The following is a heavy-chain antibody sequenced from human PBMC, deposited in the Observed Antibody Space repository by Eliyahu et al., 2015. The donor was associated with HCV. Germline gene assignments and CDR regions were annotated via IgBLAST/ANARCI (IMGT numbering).Heavy chain of an antibody. CDR2: IKQDGSEK. Sequence: EVQLVESGGGLVQPGGSLRLXCAXSGFXFTPXWMTWVRQAPGKGLEWVANIKQDGSEKSYVDSVKGRFTISRDNAKNSLYLQMNSLRAEDTAMYYCAKVGRSGWYDSLGFWGQGTMVTVSS. CDR1: GFXFTPXW. J-gene: IGHJ3*01. D-gene: IGHD6-19*01. CDR3: AKVGRSGWYDSLGF. V-gene: IGHV3-7*03.